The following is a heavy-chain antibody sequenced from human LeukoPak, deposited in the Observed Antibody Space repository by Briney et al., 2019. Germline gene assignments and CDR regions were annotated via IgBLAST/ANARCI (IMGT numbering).Heavy chain of an antibody. CDR1: GGSISSSSYY. CDR3: AREVTLIRGGDDVFDI. Sequence: SETLSLTCTVSGGSISSSSYYWGWIRQPPGKGLEWIGYIYYSGSTNYNPSLKSRVTISVDTSKNQFSLKLSSVTAADTAVYYCAREVTLIRGGDDVFDIWGQGTMVTVSS. J-gene: IGHJ3*02. D-gene: IGHD3-10*01. CDR2: IYYSGST. V-gene: IGHV4-61*01.